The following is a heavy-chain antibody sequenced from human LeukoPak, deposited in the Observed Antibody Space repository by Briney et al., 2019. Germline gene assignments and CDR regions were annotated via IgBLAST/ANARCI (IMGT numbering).Heavy chain of an antibody. D-gene: IGHD1-26*01. CDR1: GYTFTGYY. CDR2: INPNSGGT. CDR3: ARGSGSYYGYYYYRMDV. Sequence: ASVKVSCKASGYTFTGYYMHWVRLAPGQGLVWMGWINPNSGGTNYAQKFQGRVTMTRDTSISTAYMELSRLRSDDTAVYYCARGSGSYYGYYYYRMDVWGQGTTVTVSS. V-gene: IGHV1-2*02. J-gene: IGHJ6*02.